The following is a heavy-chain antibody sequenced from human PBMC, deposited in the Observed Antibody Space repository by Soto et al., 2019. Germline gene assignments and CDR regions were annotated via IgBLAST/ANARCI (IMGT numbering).Heavy chain of an antibody. CDR2: IIPIFGTA. CDR3: ARIVNCSGGSGYSHYSYYYGMDV. J-gene: IGHJ6*02. D-gene: IGHD2-15*01. CDR1: GGTFSSYA. Sequence: QVQLVQSGAEVKKPGSSVKVSCKASGGTFSSYAISWVRQAPGQGLEWMGGIIPIFGTANYAQKFQGRVTITADESTSTAYMELSSLRSEDTAVYYCARIVNCSGGSGYSHYSYYYGMDVWGQGTTVTVSS. V-gene: IGHV1-69*01.